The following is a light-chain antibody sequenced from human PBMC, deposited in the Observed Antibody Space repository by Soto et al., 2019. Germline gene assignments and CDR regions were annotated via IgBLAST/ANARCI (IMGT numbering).Light chain of an antibody. J-gene: IGKJ1*01. CDR3: QHYGGMWT. CDR2: DAS. V-gene: IGKV1-5*01. Sequence: DIQMTQSPSTLSASVGDRVTVTCRASQTIGSWLAWYQQKPGKAPKVLIYDASNLESGVPSRFTGSGSGTEFILTISSLQPDDFATYYCQHYGGMWTFGQGTKVDIK. CDR1: QTIGSW.